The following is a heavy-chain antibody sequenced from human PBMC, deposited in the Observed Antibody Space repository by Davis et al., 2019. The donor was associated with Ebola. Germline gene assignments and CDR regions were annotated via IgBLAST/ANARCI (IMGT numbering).Heavy chain of an antibody. J-gene: IGHJ6*02. CDR1: GFTFSSYG. V-gene: IGHV3-30*03. CDR2: ISYDGSNK. D-gene: IGHD2-8*02. CDR3: ARDPFCTGGVCYYYYYYGMDV. Sequence: GGSLRLSCAASGFTFSSYGMHWVRQAPGKGLEWVAVISYDGSNKYYADSVKGRFTISRDNSKNTLSLQMNSLRAEDTAVYYCARDPFCTGGVCYYYYYYGMDVWGQGTTVTVSS.